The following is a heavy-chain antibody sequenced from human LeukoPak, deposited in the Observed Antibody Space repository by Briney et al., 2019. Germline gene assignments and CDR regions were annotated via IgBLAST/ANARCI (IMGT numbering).Heavy chain of an antibody. CDR1: GGTFSSYA. J-gene: IGHJ4*02. Sequence: SVKVSCKASGGTFSSYAISWVRQAPGQGLEWMGRIIPILGIANYAQKFQGRVTITADKSTSTAYMELSSLRSEDTAVYYCAKTLVGTFGFWSGYYSYWGQGTLVTVSS. D-gene: IGHD3-3*01. V-gene: IGHV1-69*04. CDR2: IIPILGIA. CDR3: AKTLVGTFGFWSGYYSY.